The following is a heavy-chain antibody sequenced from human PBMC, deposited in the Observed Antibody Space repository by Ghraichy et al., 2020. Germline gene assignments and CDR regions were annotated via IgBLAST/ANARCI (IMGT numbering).Heavy chain of an antibody. D-gene: IGHD2-21*01. J-gene: IGHJ4*02. CDR3: ANTPWTSLWF. V-gene: IGHV4-34*01. CDR2: IKDRGST. Sequence: SQTLSLTCAVYGGSFSGYYWSWIHQPPGKGLEWIGEIKDRGSTNYNPSLKSRVTMSVDTSKSQFSLKLTSVTAADTAVYYCANTPWTSLWFWAQGTLVTVSS. CDR1: GGSFSGYY.